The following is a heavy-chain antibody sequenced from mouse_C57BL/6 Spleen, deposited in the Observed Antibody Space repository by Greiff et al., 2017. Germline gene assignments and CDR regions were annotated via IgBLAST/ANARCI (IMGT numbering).Heavy chain of an antibody. CDR2: IYPGDGDT. Sequence: VQLQQSGAELVKPGASVKISCKASGYAFSSYWMNWVKQRPGKGLEWIGQIYPGDGDTNYNGKFKGKATLTADKSSSTAYMQLSSLTSEDSAVYFCATGCSSGYYFDYWGQGTTLTVSS. CDR3: ATGCSSGYYFDY. V-gene: IGHV1-80*01. D-gene: IGHD3-2*02. J-gene: IGHJ2*01. CDR1: GYAFSSYW.